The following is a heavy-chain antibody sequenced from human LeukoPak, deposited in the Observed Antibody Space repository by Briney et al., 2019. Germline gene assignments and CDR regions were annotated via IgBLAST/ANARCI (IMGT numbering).Heavy chain of an antibody. D-gene: IGHD3-22*01. CDR2: IYTSGSI. J-gene: IGHJ4*02. CDR3: ATTYYYDSSGYYPFGY. CDR1: GGSISSGNYY. Sequence: SQTLSLTCTVSGGSISSGNYYWNWIRQPAGKGLEWIGRIYTSGSINYNPSLKSRVTISVDTSKNQFSLKMSSVTAADTAVYYCATTYYYDSSGYYPFGYWGQGTLVTVSS. V-gene: IGHV4-61*02.